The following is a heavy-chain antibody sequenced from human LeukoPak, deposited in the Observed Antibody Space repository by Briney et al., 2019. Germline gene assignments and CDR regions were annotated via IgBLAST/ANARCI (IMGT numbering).Heavy chain of an antibody. CDR2: ISAYNVNT. D-gene: IGHD5-18*01. J-gene: IGHJ6*02. CDR1: GYTFTSYG. CDR3: ARDIQKDTWIQLWFENYYGMDV. V-gene: IGHV1-18*01. Sequence: GASVKVSCKASGYTFTSYGISWVRQAPGQGLEWRGWISAYNVNTNYAQKLESRVTMTTDTSTSTAYMELRSMRSDDTAVYYCARDIQKDTWIQLWFENYYGMDVWGQGTTVTVSS.